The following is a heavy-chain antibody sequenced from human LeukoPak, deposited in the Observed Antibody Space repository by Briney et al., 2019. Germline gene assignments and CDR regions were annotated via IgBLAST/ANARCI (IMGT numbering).Heavy chain of an antibody. Sequence: GGSLRLSCAASGFIFDDYGTSWVRQAPGKGLEWVSGINWNGGSTGYGDSVEGRFTISRDNAKNSLYLQMNGLRAEDTALYYCARDLKRLAAVQPPEFDYRGQGTLVTVSS. V-gene: IGHV3-20*04. D-gene: IGHD6-13*01. CDR1: GFIFDDYG. CDR3: ARDLKRLAAVQPPEFDY. J-gene: IGHJ4*02. CDR2: INWNGGST.